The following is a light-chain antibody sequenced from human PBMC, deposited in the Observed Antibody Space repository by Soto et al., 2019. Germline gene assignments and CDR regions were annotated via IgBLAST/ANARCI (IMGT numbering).Light chain of an antibody. Sequence: QSVLTQSPSASASLGASVKLTCTLSSGHSSYAIAWHQQQPEKGPRYLMKLNSDGSHSKGDGIPDRFSGSSSGAERYLTNSSLQSEDEADYYCQTGGTGVVFGGGTKLTVL. CDR2: LNSDGSH. CDR3: QTGGTGVV. CDR1: SGHSSYA. V-gene: IGLV4-69*01. J-gene: IGLJ2*01.